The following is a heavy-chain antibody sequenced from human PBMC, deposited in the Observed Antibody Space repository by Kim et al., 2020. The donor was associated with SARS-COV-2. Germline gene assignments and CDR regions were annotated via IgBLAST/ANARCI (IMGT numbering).Heavy chain of an antibody. D-gene: IGHD6-13*01. CDR2: IYYSGST. J-gene: IGHJ4*02. CDR3: ARRWKGASSI. V-gene: IGHV4-59*08. Sequence: SETLSLTCTVSGGSISSYYWSWIRQPPGKGLEWIGYIYYSGSTNYNPSLKSRVTISVDTSKNQFSLKLSSVTAADTAVYYCARRWKGASSIWGQGPRVT. CDR1: GGSISSYY.